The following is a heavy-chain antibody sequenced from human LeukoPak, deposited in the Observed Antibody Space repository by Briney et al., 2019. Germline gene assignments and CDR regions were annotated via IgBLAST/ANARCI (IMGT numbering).Heavy chain of an antibody. CDR1: GFKFDDYD. CDR2: VTSAGDNT. D-gene: IGHD2/OR15-2a*01. CDR3: VRDPFCISTTRCSFEDWFDP. J-gene: IGHJ5*02. V-gene: IGHV3-20*04. Sequence: PGGSLRLSCVASGFKFDDYDMSWVRQVPGKGLDSVAGVTSAGDNTGYVGSVKGRFAISRDNTKNSLFLQMDSLRTGDTALYYCVRDPFCISTTRCSFEDWFDPWGQGTLVTVSS.